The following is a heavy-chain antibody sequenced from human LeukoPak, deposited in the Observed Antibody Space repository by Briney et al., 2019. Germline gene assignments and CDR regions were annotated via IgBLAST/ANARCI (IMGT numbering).Heavy chain of an antibody. D-gene: IGHD1-14*01. J-gene: IGHJ6*02. CDR2: IYYSGST. CDR1: GGSISSSSYY. Sequence: SETLSLTCTVSGGSISSSSYYWGWIRQPPGKGLEWIGSIYYSGSTYYTPSLKSRVTISVDTSKNQVSLKLNSVTAADTAVYYCARQRTASALPYYSYGMDVWGQGTTVTVSS. V-gene: IGHV4-39*01. CDR3: ARQRTASALPYYSYGMDV.